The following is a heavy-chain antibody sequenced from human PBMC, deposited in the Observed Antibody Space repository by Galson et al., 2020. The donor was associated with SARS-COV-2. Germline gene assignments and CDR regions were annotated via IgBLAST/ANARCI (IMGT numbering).Heavy chain of an antibody. CDR1: GFTFSNAW. CDR2: IKSKTDGGTT. J-gene: IGHJ6*02. Sequence: GESLKISCAASGFTFSNAWMSWVRQAPGKGLEWVGRIKSKTDGGTTDYAAPVKGRFTISRDDSKNTLYLQMNSLKTEDTAVYYCTTASITMIVVVTHYYYYGMDVWGQGTTVTVSS. V-gene: IGHV3-15*01. CDR3: TTASITMIVVVTHYYYYGMDV. D-gene: IGHD3-22*01.